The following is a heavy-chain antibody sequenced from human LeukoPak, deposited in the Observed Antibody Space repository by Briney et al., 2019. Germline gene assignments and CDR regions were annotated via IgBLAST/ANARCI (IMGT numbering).Heavy chain of an antibody. Sequence: PGGSLRLSCAASGFIFSRYEMSWVRQAPGKGLGWVSYISSSGRTMYYADSVKGRFTISRDNSKNTLYLRMNSLRADDTAVYYCAKDSRRGVVPAAMIDYWGQGTLVTVSS. D-gene: IGHD2-2*01. J-gene: IGHJ4*02. CDR2: ISSSGRTM. V-gene: IGHV3-48*03. CDR1: GFIFSRYE. CDR3: AKDSRRGVVPAAMIDY.